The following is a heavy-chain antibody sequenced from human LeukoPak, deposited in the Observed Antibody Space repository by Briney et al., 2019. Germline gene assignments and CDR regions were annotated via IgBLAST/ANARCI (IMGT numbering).Heavy chain of an antibody. D-gene: IGHD3-16*01. CDR2: ISAYNDNT. J-gene: IGHJ4*02. Sequence: EASVKVSCKASGYTFTSYGISWIRQAPAQGQELMGWISAYNDNTNYAQKLPGRVTMTTYTYRRTAYMELRSLRSDDTAVYYCARDGGYLGYWGQGTLVTVSS. CDR3: ARDGGYLGY. V-gene: IGHV1-18*01. CDR1: GYTFTSYG.